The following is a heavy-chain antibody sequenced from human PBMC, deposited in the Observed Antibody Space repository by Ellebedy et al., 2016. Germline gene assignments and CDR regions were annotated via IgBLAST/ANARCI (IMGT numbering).Heavy chain of an antibody. CDR2: INQDGSQT. D-gene: IGHD6-13*01. CDR1: NFNFNTYF. V-gene: IGHV3-7*01. CDR3: ARGDRWSFDN. J-gene: IGHJ4*02. Sequence: GESLKISXAASNFNFNTYFMNWVRQAPGKGLEWVAIINQDGSQTHYGDSVKGRFTISRDNGKNSLYLQLNSLRAEDTAVYYCARGDRWSFDNWGQGTLVTVSS.